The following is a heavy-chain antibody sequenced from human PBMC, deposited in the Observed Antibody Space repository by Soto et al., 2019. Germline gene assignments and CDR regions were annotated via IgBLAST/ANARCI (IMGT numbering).Heavy chain of an antibody. V-gene: IGHV3-30-3*01. CDR2: ISYDGSNK. D-gene: IGHD6-19*01. J-gene: IGHJ3*02. CDR3: ARVEDSSGWSRGFDAFDI. Sequence: GGSLRLSCAASGFTFSRNAMSWVRQAPGKGLEWVAVISYDGSNKYYADSVEGRFTISRDNSKNTLYLQMNSLRAEDTAVYYCARVEDSSGWSRGFDAFDIWGQGTMVTVSS. CDR1: GFTFSRNA.